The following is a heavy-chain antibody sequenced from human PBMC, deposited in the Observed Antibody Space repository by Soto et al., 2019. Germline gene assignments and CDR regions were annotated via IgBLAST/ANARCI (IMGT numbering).Heavy chain of an antibody. D-gene: IGHD5-18*01. CDR1: GGTFSSYA. CDR2: IIPIFGTA. J-gene: IGHJ4*02. Sequence: GASVKVSCKASGGTFSSYAISWVRQAPGQGLEWMGGIIPIFGTANYAQKFQGRVTITADESTSTAYMELSSLRSEDTAVYYCARDGTAMVVGSFDYWGQGTLVTVSS. V-gene: IGHV1-69*13. CDR3: ARDGTAMVVGSFDY.